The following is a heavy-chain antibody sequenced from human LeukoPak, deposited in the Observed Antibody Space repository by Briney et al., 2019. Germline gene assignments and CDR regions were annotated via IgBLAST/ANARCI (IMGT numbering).Heavy chain of an antibody. D-gene: IGHD3-10*01. Sequence: SETLSLTCTVSGGSISSYYWSWIRQPPGKGLEWIGYIYYCGSTNYNPSLKSRVTISVDTSKNQFSLKLSSVTAADTAVYYCARISFGSGSYKFDYWGQGTLVTVSS. CDR1: GGSISSYY. CDR3: ARISFGSGSYKFDY. CDR2: IYYCGST. J-gene: IGHJ4*02. V-gene: IGHV4-59*01.